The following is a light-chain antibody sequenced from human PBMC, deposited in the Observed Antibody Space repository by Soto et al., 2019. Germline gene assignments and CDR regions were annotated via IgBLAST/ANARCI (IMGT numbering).Light chain of an antibody. J-gene: IGKJ1*01. CDR3: QQYNSYSTWT. V-gene: IGKV1-5*01. Sequence: DIQMTQSPSTLSASVGDRVTITCRASQSISSWLAWYQQKLGKAPKLLIYDASSLESGVPSRFSGSGSGTEFTLTISSLQPDDFATYYCQQYNSYSTWTFGQGTKVE. CDR1: QSISSW. CDR2: DAS.